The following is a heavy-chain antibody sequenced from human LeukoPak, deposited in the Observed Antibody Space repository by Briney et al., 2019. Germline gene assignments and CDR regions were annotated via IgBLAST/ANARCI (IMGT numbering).Heavy chain of an antibody. D-gene: IGHD3-3*01. CDR2: INHSGST. V-gene: IGHV4-34*01. Sequence: SETLSLTCAVYGGSFSGYYWSWIRQPPGKGLEWIGEINHSGSTNYNPSLKSRVTISVDTSKNQFSLKLSSVTAADTAVYYCARDQTALSGYPICYFDYWGQGTLVTVSS. J-gene: IGHJ4*02. CDR1: GGSFSGYY. CDR3: ARDQTALSGYPICYFDY.